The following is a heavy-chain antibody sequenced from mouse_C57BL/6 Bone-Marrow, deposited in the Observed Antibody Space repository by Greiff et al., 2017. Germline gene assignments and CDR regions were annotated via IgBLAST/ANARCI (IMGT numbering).Heavy chain of an antibody. V-gene: IGHV1-55*01. D-gene: IGHD2-5*01. J-gene: IGHJ3*01. CDR3: ARGAIVRRIFAY. Sequence: QVQLQQPGAELVKPGASVKMSCKASGYTFTSYWITWVKQRPGQGLEWIGDIYPSNGGTNYNEKFKSKATLTVDKSSSTAYMQLSSLTSEDSAVYYCARGAIVRRIFAYWGQGTLVTVSA. CDR2: IYPSNGGT. CDR1: GYTFTSYW.